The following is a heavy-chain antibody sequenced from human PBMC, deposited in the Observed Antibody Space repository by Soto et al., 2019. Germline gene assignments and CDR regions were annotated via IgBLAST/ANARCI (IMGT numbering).Heavy chain of an antibody. CDR2: ISYDGSNK. CDR1: GFTFSSYG. V-gene: IGHV3-30*18. D-gene: IGHD3-3*01. J-gene: IGHJ4*02. CDR3: AKDSVDMDFWSGYYSY. Sequence: GGSLRLSCAASGFTFSSYGMHWVRQAPGKGLEWVAVISYDGSNKYYADSVKGRFTISRDNSKNTLYLQMNSLRAEDTAVYCCAKDSVDMDFWSGYYSYWGQGTLVTVSS.